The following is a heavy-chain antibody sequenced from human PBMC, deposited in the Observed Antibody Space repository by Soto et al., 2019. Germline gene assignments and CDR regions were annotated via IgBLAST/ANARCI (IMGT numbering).Heavy chain of an antibody. Sequence: EVQLLESGGGMVRPGGSLRLSCAASGFTFTSFAVSWVRQAPGKGLEWVSAISGSGGATYYADSVKGRFTVSRDNSKNTLYLQMDSLRAEDTAVYYCANWGKSGSDFWGQGTLVTVSS. D-gene: IGHD1-26*01. CDR1: GFTFTSFA. CDR2: ISGSGGAT. V-gene: IGHV3-23*01. CDR3: ANWGKSGSDF. J-gene: IGHJ4*02.